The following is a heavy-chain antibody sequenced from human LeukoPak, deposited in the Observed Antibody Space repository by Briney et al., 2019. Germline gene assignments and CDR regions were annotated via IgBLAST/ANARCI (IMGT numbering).Heavy chain of an antibody. D-gene: IGHD6-6*01. V-gene: IGHV3-23*01. CDR2: ISGSGGST. CDR1: GFTFSSYA. CDR3: VRGIYSSSSAVDY. Sequence: PGGSLRLSCAASGFTFSSYAMSWVRQAPGKGLEWVSAISGSGGSTYYADSVKGRFTISRDNAKNSLYLQMNSLRAEDTAVYYCVRGIYSSSSAVDYWGQGTLVTVSS. J-gene: IGHJ4*02.